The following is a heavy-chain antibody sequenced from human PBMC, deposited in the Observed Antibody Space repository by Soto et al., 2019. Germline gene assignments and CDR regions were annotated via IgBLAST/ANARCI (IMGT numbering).Heavy chain of an antibody. CDR1: GFTFSSYW. V-gene: IGHV3-74*01. CDR2: INSDGSST. CDR3: ARGVDGDYYYYYGMDV. J-gene: IGHJ6*02. Sequence: GGSLRLSCAASGFTFSSYWMHWVRQAPGKGLVWVSRINSDGSSTSYADSVKGRFTISRDNAKNTLYLQMNSLRAEDTAVYYCARGVDGDYYYYYGMDVWGQGTTVTVS. D-gene: IGHD6-19*01.